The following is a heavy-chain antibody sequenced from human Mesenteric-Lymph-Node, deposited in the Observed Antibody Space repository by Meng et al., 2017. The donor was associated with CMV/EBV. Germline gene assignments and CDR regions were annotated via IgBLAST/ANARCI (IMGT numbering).Heavy chain of an antibody. J-gene: IGHJ4*02. D-gene: IGHD6-13*01. CDR2: ISAYNGNT. Sequence: SGYTFTSYGISWVRQAPGQGLEWMGWISAYNGNTNYAQKLQGRVTMTTDTSTSTAYMELRSLRSDDTAVYYCARDLYSSNWYATSPDYWGQGTLVTVSS. V-gene: IGHV1-18*04. CDR1: GYTFTSYG. CDR3: ARDLYSSNWYATSPDY.